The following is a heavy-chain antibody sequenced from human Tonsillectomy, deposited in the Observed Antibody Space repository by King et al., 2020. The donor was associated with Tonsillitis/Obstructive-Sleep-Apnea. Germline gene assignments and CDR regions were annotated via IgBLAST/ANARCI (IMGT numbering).Heavy chain of an antibody. V-gene: IGHV1-18*01. CDR3: ARDYYDSSGYYHGYFQH. CDR2: SRPNNGDT. D-gene: IGHD3-22*01. Sequence: VQLVQSGAEVKKPGASVKVSCKASGYTFTSYDITWVRQAPGQGLEWMGWSRPNNGDTNYAQKFQGRVIMTSDTSTSTAYMELRSLRSDDTAVYDCARDYYDSSGYYHGYFQHWGQGTLVTVSS. J-gene: IGHJ1*01. CDR1: GYTFTSYD.